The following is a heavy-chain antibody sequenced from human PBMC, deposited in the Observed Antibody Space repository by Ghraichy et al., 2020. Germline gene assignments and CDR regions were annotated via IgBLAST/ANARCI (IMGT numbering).Heavy chain of an antibody. Sequence: SETLSLTCTVSGGSISSYYWSWIRQPPGKGLEWIGYIYYSGSTNYNPSLKSRVTISVDTSKNQFSLKLSSVTAADTAVYYCARTPRSSYYYYMDVWGDGTTVT. J-gene: IGHJ6*03. CDR1: GGSISSYY. V-gene: IGHV4-59*08. CDR3: ARTPRSSYYYYMDV. D-gene: IGHD6-6*01. CDR2: IYYSGST.